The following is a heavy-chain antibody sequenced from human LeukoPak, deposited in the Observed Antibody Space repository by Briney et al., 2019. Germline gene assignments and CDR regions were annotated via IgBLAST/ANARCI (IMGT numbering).Heavy chain of an antibody. D-gene: IGHD6-19*01. V-gene: IGHV3-13*01. Sequence: GGSLRLSCAASGFTFIDYDMHWVRQVIGKGLEWVSAVGIRGDTHYSGSVKGRLTISRENAESSLYLQMNSLRAEDTAVYYCARGGIQVSGIDEFDYWGQGTLVTVSS. CDR3: ARGGIQVSGIDEFDY. CDR1: GFTFIDYD. J-gene: IGHJ4*02. CDR2: VGIRGDT.